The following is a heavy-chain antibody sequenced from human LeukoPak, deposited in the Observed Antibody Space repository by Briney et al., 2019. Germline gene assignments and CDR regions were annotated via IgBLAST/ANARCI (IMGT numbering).Heavy chain of an antibody. D-gene: IGHD2-15*01. CDR1: TASFSSHD. V-gene: IGHV4-59*11. Sequence: SPTLSLTCAVSTASFSSHDWTWIRHPPGKGLEWIGYISFIGSTNYTPSLRSRVTISIGTSKNQFCLKLSSVTAADTAVYYVARDVVTVIKGFFICGQGTMVSVSS. CDR2: ISFIGST. J-gene: IGHJ3*02. CDR3: ARDVVTVIKGFFI.